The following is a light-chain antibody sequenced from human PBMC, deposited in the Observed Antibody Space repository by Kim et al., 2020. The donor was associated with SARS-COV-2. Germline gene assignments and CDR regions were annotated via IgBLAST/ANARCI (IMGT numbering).Light chain of an antibody. CDR1: SSDVGGYYY. V-gene: IGLV2-8*01. CDR3: TSYGGVKYV. Sequence: PGQSVTISRTGTSSDVGGYYYVSRYQPHPGKAPKLMIYEVNQRPSGVPDRFSGSKSGHTASLTVSGLQAEDEAEYYWTSYGGVKYVFGSGTKVTVL. J-gene: IGLJ1*01. CDR2: EVN.